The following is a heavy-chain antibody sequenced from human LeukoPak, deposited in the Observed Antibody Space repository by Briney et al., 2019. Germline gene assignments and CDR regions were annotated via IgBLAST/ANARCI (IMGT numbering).Heavy chain of an antibody. Sequence: GGSLRLSCAASGFTFTNAWMSWVRQAPGKGLEWVGRIKSKPDGGTTDYAAPVKGRFIISRDDSKNMLYLQMNSLKTEDTAVYYCTTIAAAGQFDYWGQGTLVTVSS. CDR3: TTIAAAGQFDY. V-gene: IGHV3-15*01. CDR1: GFTFTNAW. D-gene: IGHD6-13*01. CDR2: IKSKPDGGTT. J-gene: IGHJ4*02.